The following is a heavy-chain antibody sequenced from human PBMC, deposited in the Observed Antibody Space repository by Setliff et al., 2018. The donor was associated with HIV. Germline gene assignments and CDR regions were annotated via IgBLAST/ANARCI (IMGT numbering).Heavy chain of an antibody. D-gene: IGHD2-15*01. V-gene: IGHV4-30-4*08. J-gene: IGHJ5*02. CDR3: ARFTVVVFGAGEPSWFDP. Sequence: SETLSLTCTVSGDSIISGDYYWSWIRQSPGKGLEWIGYIHYKGNIDYNASLKSRLAISSDTSKNQFSLNLSSVIAADTATYFCARFTVVVFGAGEPSWFDPWGQGILVTVSS. CDR1: GDSIISGDYY. CDR2: IHYKGNI.